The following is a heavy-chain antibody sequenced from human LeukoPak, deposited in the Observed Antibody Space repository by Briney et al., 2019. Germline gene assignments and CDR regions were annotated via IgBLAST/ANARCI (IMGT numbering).Heavy chain of an antibody. CDR1: GGSISSYY. CDR2: ISYSGST. D-gene: IGHD3-22*01. Sequence: SETLSLTCTVSGGSISSYYWSWIRQPPGKGLEWIGYISYSGSTNYNPSFKSRVIISVETSKTQYSLKLSSVTAADTAVYYCARYYFDRSGFYLLDYWGQGTLVTVSS. J-gene: IGHJ4*02. V-gene: IGHV4-59*08. CDR3: ARYYFDRSGFYLLDY.